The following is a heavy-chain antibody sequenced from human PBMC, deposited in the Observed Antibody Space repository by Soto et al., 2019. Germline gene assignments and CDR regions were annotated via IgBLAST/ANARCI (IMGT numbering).Heavy chain of an antibody. J-gene: IGHJ4*02. V-gene: IGHV4-59*08. Sequence: QVQLQESGPGLVKPSETLSLTCTVSGASISSYYWSWIRQPPGKGLEWIGYMYYSGSTNYNPSLPSRVTLSVDPPKNLFSLQLSSVTAADTAVYYCARTMYSSGWHLDDWGQGTLVTVSS. CDR2: MYYSGST. CDR3: ARTMYSSGWHLDD. CDR1: GASISSYY. D-gene: IGHD6-19*01.